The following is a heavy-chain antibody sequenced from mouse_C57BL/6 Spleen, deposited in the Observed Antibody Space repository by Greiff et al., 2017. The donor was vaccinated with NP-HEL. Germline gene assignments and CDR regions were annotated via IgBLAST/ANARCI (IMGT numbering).Heavy chain of an antibody. D-gene: IGHD2-4*01. J-gene: IGHJ2*01. CDR2: ISYSGST. Sequence: EVQEVESGPGMVKPSQSLSLTCTVTGYSITSGYDWHWIRHFPGNKLEWMGYISYSGSTNYNPSLKSRISITHDTSKNHFFLKLNSVTTEDTATYYCARGGDYDYYFDYWCQGTTLTVSS. CDR3: ARGGDYDYYFDY. V-gene: IGHV3-1*01. CDR1: GYSITSGYD.